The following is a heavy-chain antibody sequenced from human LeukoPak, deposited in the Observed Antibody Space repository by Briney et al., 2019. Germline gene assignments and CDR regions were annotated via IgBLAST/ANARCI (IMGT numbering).Heavy chain of an antibody. V-gene: IGHV5-51*01. CDR3: ARRMRYDNSWTGFDS. CDR1: GYSFSNYW. J-gene: IGHJ4*02. D-gene: IGHD1-1*01. Sequence: GESLKISCKGSGYSFSNYWIAWVRQMPGKGLEWMGIIYPADSNTKYSPSFQGQVTISADKSISTAYLQWRSLKASDTAMYYCARRMRYDNSWTGFDSWGQGTQVTVSS. CDR2: IYPADSNT.